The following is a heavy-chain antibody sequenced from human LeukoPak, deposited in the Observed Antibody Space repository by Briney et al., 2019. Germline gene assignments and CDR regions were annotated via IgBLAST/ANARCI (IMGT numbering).Heavy chain of an antibody. CDR3: ARHNRWFGEPIDY. J-gene: IGHJ4*02. CDR1: GGSFSGYY. CDR2: INHSGST. D-gene: IGHD3-10*01. V-gene: IGHV4-34*01. Sequence: PSETLSLTCAVYGGSFSGYYWSWIRQPPGKGLEWIGEINHSGSTNYNPSLKSRVTISVDTSKNQFSLKLSSVTAADTAVYYCARHNRWFGEPIDYWGQGTLVTVSS.